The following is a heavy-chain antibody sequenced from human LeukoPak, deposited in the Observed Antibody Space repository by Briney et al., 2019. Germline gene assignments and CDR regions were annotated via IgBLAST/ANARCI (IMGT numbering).Heavy chain of an antibody. J-gene: IGHJ4*02. D-gene: IGHD6-13*01. Sequence: ASVTVSCKASGYTFTGYYMHWVRQAPGQGLEWMGWINPNSGGTNYAQKFQGRVTMTRDTSIGTAYMELSRLRSDDTAVYYCARVRSIIAAAAFDYWGQGTLVTVSS. CDR1: GYTFTGYY. CDR2: INPNSGGT. CDR3: ARVRSIIAAAAFDY. V-gene: IGHV1-2*02.